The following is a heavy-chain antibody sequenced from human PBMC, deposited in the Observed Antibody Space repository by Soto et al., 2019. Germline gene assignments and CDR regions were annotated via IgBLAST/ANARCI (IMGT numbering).Heavy chain of an antibody. CDR3: ARKHSSSSWDY. Sequence: SISSSSYYWGWIRQPPGKGLEWIGYIYYSGSPNYNPSLKSRVTISVDTSKNQFSLKLSSVTAADTAVYYCARKHSSSSWDYWGQGTLVTVSS. CDR2: IYYSGSP. V-gene: IGHV4-61*05. J-gene: IGHJ4*02. CDR1: SISSSSYY. D-gene: IGHD6-6*01.